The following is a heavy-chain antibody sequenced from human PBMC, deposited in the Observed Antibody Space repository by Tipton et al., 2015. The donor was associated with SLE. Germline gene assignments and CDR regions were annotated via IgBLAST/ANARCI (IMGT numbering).Heavy chain of an antibody. CDR1: GYTFTSYD. CDR2: LNPNSGNT. CDR3: ARRYCTGGLCYMGDY. D-gene: IGHD2-8*02. Sequence: QLVQSGAEVKRPGASVKVSCRASGYTFTSYDINWVRQAPGQGLEWMGWLNPNSGNTGYAQKFQGRVTMTRNTSISTAYMELSSLRSEDTAVYYCARRYCTGGLCYMGDYWGQGTLVTVSS. V-gene: IGHV1-8*01. J-gene: IGHJ4*02.